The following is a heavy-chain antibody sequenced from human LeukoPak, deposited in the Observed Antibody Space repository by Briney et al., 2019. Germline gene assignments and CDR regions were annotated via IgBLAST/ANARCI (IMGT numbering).Heavy chain of an antibody. J-gene: IGHJ4*02. V-gene: IGHV3-53*01. CDR3: AIHDYLEY. CDR2: IYSGGST. Sequence: GGSLRLSCAASGFTVSSNYMSWVRQAPGKGLEWVSLIYSGGSTYYADSVKGRFTISRDNSKNTVYLQMNSLRAEDTAVYYCAIHDYLEYWGQGTLVTVSS. CDR1: GFTVSSNY.